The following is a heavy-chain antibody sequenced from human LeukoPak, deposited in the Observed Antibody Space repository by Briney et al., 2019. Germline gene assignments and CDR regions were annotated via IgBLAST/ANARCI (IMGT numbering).Heavy chain of an antibody. D-gene: IGHD3-10*01. Sequence: SETLSLTCAVYGGSFSGYYWSWIRQPPGKGLEWIGEINHSGSTNYNPSLKSRVTISVDTSKNQFSLKLSSVTAADTAVYYCARGGFGELFCDYWGQGTLVTVSS. CDR3: ARGGFGELFCDY. CDR1: GGSFSGYY. CDR2: INHSGST. V-gene: IGHV4-34*01. J-gene: IGHJ4*02.